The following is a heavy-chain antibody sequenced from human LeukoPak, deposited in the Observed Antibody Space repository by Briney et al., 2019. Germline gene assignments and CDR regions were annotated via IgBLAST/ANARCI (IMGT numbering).Heavy chain of an antibody. Sequence: PGGSLRLSCAASGFTFSSYGMHWVRQAPGKGLEWVAFIRYDGSNKYYADSVKGRFTISRDNSKNSLYLQMNSLRAEDTAVYYCARGYCSSTSCSDFDYWGQGTLVTVSS. J-gene: IGHJ4*02. CDR2: IRYDGSNK. CDR3: ARGYCSSTSCSDFDY. V-gene: IGHV3-30*02. D-gene: IGHD2-2*01. CDR1: GFTFSSYG.